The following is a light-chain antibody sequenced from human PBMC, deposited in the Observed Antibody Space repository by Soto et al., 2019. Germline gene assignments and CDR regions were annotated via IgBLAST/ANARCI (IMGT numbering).Light chain of an antibody. J-gene: IGLJ1*01. V-gene: IGLV1-40*01. CDR3: QSYDSSLRGYV. CDR2: GNN. Sequence: QSVLTQPPSVSGAPGQRVTISCTGSSSNFGAGNDVQWYQQLPGTAPKLLIFGNNNRPSGVTDRFSGSKSGTSASLAISGLQAEDEADYYCQSYDSSLRGYVFGTGTKLTVL. CDR1: SSNFGAGND.